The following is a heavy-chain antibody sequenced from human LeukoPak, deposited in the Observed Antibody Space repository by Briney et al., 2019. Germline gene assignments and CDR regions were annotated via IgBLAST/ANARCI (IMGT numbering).Heavy chain of an antibody. V-gene: IGHV4-59*01. CDR3: ARDERGDYEFDY. CDR2: IYYSGST. J-gene: IGHJ4*02. D-gene: IGHD4-17*01. CDR1: GGSISSYY. Sequence: SETLSLTCTVSGGSISSYYWSWIRQPPGKGLEWIGYIYYSGSTNYNPSLKSRVTISIDTSKNQFSLKLTSVTAADTAVYYCARDERGDYEFDYWGRGTLVTVSS.